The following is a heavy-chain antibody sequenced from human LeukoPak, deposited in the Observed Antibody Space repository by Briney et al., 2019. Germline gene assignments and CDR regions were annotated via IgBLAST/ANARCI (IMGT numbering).Heavy chain of an antibody. D-gene: IGHD3-3*01. CDR3: ARSDDFWSGYFPYYYYYGMDV. CDR1: GFTFDDYA. CDR2: INWNSGSK. V-gene: IGHV3-9*01. J-gene: IGHJ6*02. Sequence: GGSLRLSCAASGFTFDDYAMHWVRQAPGKGLEWVSGINWNSGSKGYADSVKGRFTISRDNAKNSLYLQMNSLRAEDTAVYYCARSDDFWSGYFPYYYYYGMDVWGQGTTVTVSS.